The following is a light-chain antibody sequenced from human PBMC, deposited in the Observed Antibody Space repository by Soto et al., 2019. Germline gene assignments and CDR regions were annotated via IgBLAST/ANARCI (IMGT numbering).Light chain of an antibody. V-gene: IGLV1-40*01. CDR3: QAYDYSLTASV. CDR1: SSNLGAGCD. J-gene: IGLJ3*02. Sequence: QSVLTQSPSVSGAPGQRVTISCTGNSSNLGAGCDVHWYQQLPGAAPKLVIFGNRNRPSGVPERFSGSKSGTSASLAITGLQAEDEADYYCQAYDYSLTASVFGGGTKLTVL. CDR2: GNR.